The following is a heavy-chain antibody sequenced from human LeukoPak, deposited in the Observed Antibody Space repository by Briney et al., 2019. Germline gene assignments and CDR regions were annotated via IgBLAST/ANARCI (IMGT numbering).Heavy chain of an antibody. J-gene: IGHJ6*02. D-gene: IGHD3-10*01. CDR3: AREGRGLSLGMEV. V-gene: IGHV4-59*01. CDR2: IYYTGGT. CDR1: GGSISNYY. Sequence: KPSETPSLTCSVSGGSISNYYWSWIRQPPGKGLEWIGYIYYTGGTSYNPSLKSRVTMSVDTSKSQFSLKLSSVSVADTAVYFCAREGRGLSLGMEVWGQGTTVTVSS.